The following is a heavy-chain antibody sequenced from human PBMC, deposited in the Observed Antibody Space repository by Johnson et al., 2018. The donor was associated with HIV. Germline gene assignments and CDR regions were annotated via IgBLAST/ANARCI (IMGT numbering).Heavy chain of an antibody. V-gene: IGHV3-7*01. CDR3: AREGGIAAAGTDAFDI. J-gene: IGHJ3*02. CDR1: GFTFSSYW. Sequence: VQLVESGGGLVQPGGSLRLSCAASGFTFSSYWMSWVRQAPGKGLEWVANIKQDGSEKYYVDSVKGRFTISRDNAKNSLYLQMNSLRAEDTDVYYCAREGGIAAAGTDAFDIWGQGTMVTVSS. CDR2: IKQDGSEK. D-gene: IGHD6-13*01.